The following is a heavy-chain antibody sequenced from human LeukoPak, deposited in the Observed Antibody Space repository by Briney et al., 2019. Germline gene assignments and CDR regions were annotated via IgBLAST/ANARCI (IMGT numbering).Heavy chain of an antibody. CDR1: GFTFSSYG. J-gene: IGHJ4*02. Sequence: GGSLRLSCAASGFTFSSYGMSWVRRAPGKGLEWVSAISGSGGSTYYADSVKGRFTISRDNSKNTLYLQMNSLRAEDTAVYYCAKQPFYYDSSGYDYWGQGTLVTVSS. V-gene: IGHV3-23*01. D-gene: IGHD3-22*01. CDR2: ISGSGGST. CDR3: AKQPFYYDSSGYDY.